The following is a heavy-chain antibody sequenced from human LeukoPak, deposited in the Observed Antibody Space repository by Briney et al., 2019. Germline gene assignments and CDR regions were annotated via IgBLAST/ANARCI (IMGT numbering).Heavy chain of an antibody. CDR2: INHSGST. V-gene: IGHV4-34*01. CDR3: ARERSRYMDV. J-gene: IGHJ6*03. CDR1: GGSFSGYY. Sequence: SETLSLTCAVYGGSFSGYYWSWIRQPPGKGPEWIGEINHSGSTNYNPSLKSRVTISVDTSKNQFSLKLSSVTAADTAVYYCARERSRYMDVWGKGTTVTVSS.